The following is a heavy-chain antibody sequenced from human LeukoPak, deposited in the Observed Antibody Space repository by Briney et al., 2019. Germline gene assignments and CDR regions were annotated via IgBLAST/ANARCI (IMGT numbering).Heavy chain of an antibody. CDR1: GFTFSDYY. CDR2: VTSSGNTL. CDR3: ARARRGGPIDY. V-gene: IGHV3-11*01. Sequence: GGSLRLSCAASGFTFSDYYMSWLRQAPGKGLEWVSYVTSSGNTLEYADSVKGRFIISRDNDKNSLLLQMNSLRADDTAVYYCARARRGGPIDYWGQGTLVTVSS. J-gene: IGHJ4*02. D-gene: IGHD3-16*01.